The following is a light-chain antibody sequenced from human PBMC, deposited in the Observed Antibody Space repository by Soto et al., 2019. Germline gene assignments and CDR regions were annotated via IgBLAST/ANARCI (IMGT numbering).Light chain of an antibody. V-gene: IGKV3-11*01. CDR1: QSVSSY. CDR2: DAS. J-gene: IGKJ4*01. Sequence: EIVLTQSPATLSLSPGERATLSCRASQSVSSYLAWYQQKPGQAPRLLIYDASNRATGIPARFSGSGSGTDFTLTISSLEHEDSAVYYCQQRSNWPPLTFGGGTKVEIK. CDR3: QQRSNWPPLT.